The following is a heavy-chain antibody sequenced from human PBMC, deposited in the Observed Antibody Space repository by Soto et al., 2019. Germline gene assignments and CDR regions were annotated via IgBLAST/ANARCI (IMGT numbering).Heavy chain of an antibody. J-gene: IGHJ6*02. V-gene: IGHV4-4*02. CDR2: IYHSGST. Sequence: SETLSLTCAFSGCSISSSNWLILVRQPPGKGLEWIGEIYHSGSTNYNPSLKSRVTISVDKSKNQFSLKLSSVTAADTAVYYCARDGGVVVPAASETYYYYGMDVWGQGTTVTVSS. CDR1: GCSISSSNW. CDR3: ARDGGVVVPAASETYYYYGMDV. D-gene: IGHD2-2*01.